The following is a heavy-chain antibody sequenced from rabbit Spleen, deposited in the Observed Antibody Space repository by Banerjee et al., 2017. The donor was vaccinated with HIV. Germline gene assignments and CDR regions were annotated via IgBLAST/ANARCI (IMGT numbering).Heavy chain of an antibody. V-gene: IGHV1S45*01. CDR1: GFSFGAGYY. J-gene: IGHJ4*01. CDR2: IAAGESSVI. CDR3: ARADNIDWTYSFNL. Sequence: QQQLEESGGGLVKPGGTLTLTCTVSGFSFGAGYYMSWVRQAPGKGLEWIACIAAGESSVIDYASWAKGRFTISKTSSTTVTLQVTSLTVADTATYFCARADNIDWTYSFNLWGQGTLVTVS.